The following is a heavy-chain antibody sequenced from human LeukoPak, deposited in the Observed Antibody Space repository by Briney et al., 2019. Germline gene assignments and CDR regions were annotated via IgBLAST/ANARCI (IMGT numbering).Heavy chain of an antibody. CDR3: ARYPREGGNY. CDR1: GYTLTELS. D-gene: IGHD1-26*01. Sequence: ASVKVSCKVSGYTLTELSMHWVRQAPGKGLEWMGWIDPNTGGTRFAQRFQGRITLTRDTSINSAYMELTRLRYDDTAVYYCARYPREGGNYWGQGTLVTVSS. CDR2: IDPNTGGT. V-gene: IGHV1-2*02. J-gene: IGHJ4*02.